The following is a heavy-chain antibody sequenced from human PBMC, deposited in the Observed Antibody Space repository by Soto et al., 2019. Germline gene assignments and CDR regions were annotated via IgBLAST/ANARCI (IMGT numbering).Heavy chain of an antibody. CDR3: AKDDSKGSSWESFYY. D-gene: IGHD6-13*01. CDR2: ISGSGGST. Sequence: EVQLLESGGGLVQPGGSLRLSCAASGFTFSSYAMSWVRQAPGKGLEWVSAISGSGGSTYYSYSVNGRFTISRDNSKNTLDLQMNGMRAEDTAVDYCAKDDSKGSSWESFYYWGQGTLVTVSS. J-gene: IGHJ4*02. CDR1: GFTFSSYA. V-gene: IGHV3-23*01.